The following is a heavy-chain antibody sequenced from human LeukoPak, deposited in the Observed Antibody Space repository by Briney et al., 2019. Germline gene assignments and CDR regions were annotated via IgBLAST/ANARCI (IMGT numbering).Heavy chain of an antibody. CDR3: ARSAFAEGYFDL. CDR2: IYTSGST. CDR1: GGSISTGSYY. J-gene: IGHJ2*01. Sequence: SQTLSLTCTVSGGSISTGSYYWSWIRQPAGKGLEWIGRIYTSGSTNYNPSLKSRVTISLDTSKNQFSLKLTSVTAADTAVYYCARSAFAEGYFDLWGRGTLVTASS. V-gene: IGHV4-61*02.